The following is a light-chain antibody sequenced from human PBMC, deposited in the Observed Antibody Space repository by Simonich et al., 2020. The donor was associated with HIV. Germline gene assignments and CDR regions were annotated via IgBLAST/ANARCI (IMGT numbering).Light chain of an antibody. V-gene: IGKV3-15*01. CDR1: LDVSSN. J-gene: IGKJ1*01. CDR3: QQYSKWSKT. Sequence: LVMTPSPASLSVSPGERAPLSCRASLDVSSNLAWYQQKAGQAPRLLIYGASTRATGIPARFRGSGSGTEFTLTISSMQSEDFAVYYCQQYSKWSKTFGQGTKVEIK. CDR2: GAS.